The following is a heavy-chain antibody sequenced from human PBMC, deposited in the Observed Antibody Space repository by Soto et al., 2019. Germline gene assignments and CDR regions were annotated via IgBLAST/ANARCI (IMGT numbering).Heavy chain of an antibody. CDR1: GGSISSSNW. Sequence: SETLSLTCAVSGGSISSSNWWSWVRQPPGKGLEWIGEIYHSGSTNYNPSLKSRVTISVDTSKNQFSLKLSSVTAADTAVYYCARGQRMPYYYYYGMDVWGQGTPVTVSS. CDR3: ARGQRMPYYYYYGMDV. V-gene: IGHV4-4*02. CDR2: IYHSGST. J-gene: IGHJ6*02. D-gene: IGHD2-15*01.